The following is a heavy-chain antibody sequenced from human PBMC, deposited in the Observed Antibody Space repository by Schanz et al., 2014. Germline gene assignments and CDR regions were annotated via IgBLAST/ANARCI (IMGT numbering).Heavy chain of an antibody. Sequence: QVQLVESGGHLVQPGGSLRLSCAASGFTFSSYAMHWVRQAPGKGLEWVAVMSYDGSNKYYADSVKGRFTISRDTPKNTLYVQMNSLRAGDTAVYYCARGRRGDCRRTSCTYYFDYWGQGTLVTVSS. CDR2: MSYDGSNK. D-gene: IGHD2-2*01. CDR3: ARGRRGDCRRTSCTYYFDY. V-gene: IGHV3-30-3*01. J-gene: IGHJ4*02. CDR1: GFTFSSYA.